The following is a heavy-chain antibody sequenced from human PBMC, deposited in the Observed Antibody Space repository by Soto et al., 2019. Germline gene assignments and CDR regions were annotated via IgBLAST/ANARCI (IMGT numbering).Heavy chain of an antibody. D-gene: IGHD6-6*01. CDR2: ISATGTYT. CDR1: GFTFSTCS. Sequence: EVQLVESGGGLVEPGGSLRLSCATSGFTFSTCSMNWVRQAPGKGLEWLSSISATGTYTFYADSLKGRFTISRDNARNSLFLQMNSLRVEDTALYYCTTEYNSRQDLNHWGQGALVTVSS. V-gene: IGHV3-21*01. J-gene: IGHJ5*02. CDR3: TTEYNSRQDLNH.